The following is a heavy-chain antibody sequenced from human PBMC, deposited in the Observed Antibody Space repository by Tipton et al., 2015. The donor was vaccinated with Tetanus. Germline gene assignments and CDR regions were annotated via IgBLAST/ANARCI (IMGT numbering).Heavy chain of an antibody. CDR2: IYYSGST. CDR1: GGSIGSYY. J-gene: IGHJ6*01. V-gene: IGHV4-59*01. Sequence: TLSLTCTVSGGSIGSYYWSWIRQPPGKGLEWIGYIYYSGSTNYNPSLKSRVTISVDTSKNQFSLKLSSVTAADTAVYYCARVSYYYYGMDVWGQGTTVTVSS. CDR3: ARVSYYYYGMDV.